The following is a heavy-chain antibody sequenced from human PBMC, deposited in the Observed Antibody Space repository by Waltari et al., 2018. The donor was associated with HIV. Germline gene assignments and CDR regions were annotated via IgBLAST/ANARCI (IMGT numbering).Heavy chain of an antibody. J-gene: IGHJ4*02. D-gene: IGHD3-16*01. Sequence: EVQLVESGGGLVQPEASLRLSCAASGFVFSSYSMNWVRQAPGEGLEWISFISSSGSTIYYADFVKGRFTVSRDNAENSLYLQMNSLRDEDTAVYYCVRDPKTSWGELDYWGQGTLVAVSS. CDR3: VRDPKTSWGELDY. CDR2: ISSSGSTI. CDR1: GFVFSSYS. V-gene: IGHV3-48*02.